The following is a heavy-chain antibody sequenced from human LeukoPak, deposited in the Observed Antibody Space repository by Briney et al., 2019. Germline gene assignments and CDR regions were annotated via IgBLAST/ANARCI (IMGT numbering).Heavy chain of an antibody. CDR2: IYYSGST. J-gene: IGHJ4*02. V-gene: IGHV4-39*01. D-gene: IGHD3-3*01. CDR1: GGSISSSSYY. Sequence: SETLSLTCTVSGGSISSSSYYWGWIRQPPGKGLEWIGSIYYSGSTYYNPSLKSRVTISVDTSKSQFSLKLSSVTAADTAVYYCARGTGITIFGVVTGYWGQGTLVTVSS. CDR3: ARGTGITIFGVVTGY.